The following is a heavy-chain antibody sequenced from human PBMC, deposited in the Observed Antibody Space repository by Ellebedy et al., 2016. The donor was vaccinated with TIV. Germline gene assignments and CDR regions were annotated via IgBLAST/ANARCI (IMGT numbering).Heavy chain of an antibody. V-gene: IGHV3-23*01. CDR3: ARGTRRDGYNSQEFDY. CDR2: ISGSGGST. CDR1: GFTFSSYA. Sequence: GGSLRLXCAASGFTFSSYAMSWVRQAPGKGLEWVSAISGSGGSTYYADSVKGRFTISRDNAKNSLYLQMNSLRAEDTAVYYCARGTRRDGYNSQEFDYWGQGTLVTVPS. J-gene: IGHJ4*02. D-gene: IGHD5-24*01.